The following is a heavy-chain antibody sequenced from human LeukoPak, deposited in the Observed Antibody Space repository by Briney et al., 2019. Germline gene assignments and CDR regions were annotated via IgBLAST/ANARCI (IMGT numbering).Heavy chain of an antibody. CDR3: ARGEGNWNSYYYYYYMDV. J-gene: IGHJ6*03. V-gene: IGHV1-69*05. CDR2: IIPIFGTA. D-gene: IGHD1-7*01. CDR1: GGTFSSYA. Sequence: SVKVSCKASGGTFSSYAISWGRQAPGQGLEWMGGIIPIFGTANYAQKFQGRVTITTDESTSTAYMELSSLRSEDTAVYYCARGEGNWNSYYYYYYMDVWGKGTTVTVSS.